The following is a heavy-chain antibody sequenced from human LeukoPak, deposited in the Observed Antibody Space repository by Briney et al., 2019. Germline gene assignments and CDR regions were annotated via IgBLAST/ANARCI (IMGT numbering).Heavy chain of an antibody. J-gene: IGHJ4*02. CDR1: GFNFNYYG. CDR3: ARGGSYGDYSYFDY. V-gene: IGHV3-30*02. CDR2: IRYDGSNK. D-gene: IGHD4-17*01. Sequence: GGSLRLSCAASGFNFNYYGMHWVRQAPGKGLEWVAFIRYDGSNKYYADSVKGRFTISRDNAKNSLYLQMNSLRAEDTAVYYCARGGSYGDYSYFDYWGQGTLVTVSS.